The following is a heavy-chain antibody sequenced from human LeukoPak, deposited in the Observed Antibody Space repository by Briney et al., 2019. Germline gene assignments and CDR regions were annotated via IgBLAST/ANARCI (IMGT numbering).Heavy chain of an antibody. V-gene: IGHV4-4*07. CDR1: GGSISSYF. D-gene: IGHD2-2*01. CDR3: AREGYPRRYCSSTSCRSGYYYMDV. Sequence: SETLSLTCTVSGGSISSYFWSWIRQPAGKGLEWIGRMYTSGSTNCDPSLKSRVTISVDTSKNQFSLKLSSVTAADTAVYYCAREGYPRRYCSSTSCRSGYYYMDVWGKGTTVTVSS. J-gene: IGHJ6*03. CDR2: MYTSGST.